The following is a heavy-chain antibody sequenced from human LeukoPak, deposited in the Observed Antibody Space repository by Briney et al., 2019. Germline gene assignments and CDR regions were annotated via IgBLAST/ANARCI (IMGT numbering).Heavy chain of an antibody. CDR1: GGSISSSSYY. CDR3: ARLFEPVEFSGLRVPSDAFDI. CDR2: IYYSGST. Sequence: SETLSLTCTVSGGSISSSSYYWGWIRQPPGKGLEWIGSIYYSGSTYYNPSLKSRVTISVDTSKNQFSLKLSSVTAADTAVYYRARLFEPVEFSGLRVPSDAFDIWGQGTMVTVSS. J-gene: IGHJ3*02. V-gene: IGHV4-39*01. D-gene: IGHD3-10*01.